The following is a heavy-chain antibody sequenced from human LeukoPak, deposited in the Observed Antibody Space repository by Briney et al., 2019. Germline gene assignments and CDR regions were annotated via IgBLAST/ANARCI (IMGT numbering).Heavy chain of an antibody. CDR1: GFTFSSYW. J-gene: IGHJ4*02. CDR3: AKDRIYGSGSYDY. Sequence: QSGGSLRLSCAASGFTFSSYWMSWVRQAPGKGLEWVANIKQDGSEKYYVDSVKGRFTISRDNSKNTLYLQMNSLRAEDTAVYYCAKDRIYGSGSYDYWGQGTLVTVSS. D-gene: IGHD3-10*01. V-gene: IGHV3-7*01. CDR2: IKQDGSEK.